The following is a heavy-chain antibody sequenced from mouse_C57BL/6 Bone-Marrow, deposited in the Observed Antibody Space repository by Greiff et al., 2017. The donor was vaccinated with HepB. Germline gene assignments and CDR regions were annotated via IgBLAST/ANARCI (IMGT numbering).Heavy chain of an antibody. D-gene: IGHD2-1*01. J-gene: IGHJ4*01. Sequence: DVHLVESEGGLVQPGSSMKLSCTASGFTFSDYYMAWVRQVPEKGLEWVANINYDGSSTYYLDSLKSRFIISRDNAKNILYLQMSSLKSEDTATYYCARDLGGNCKGAMDYWGQGTSVTVSS. CDR1: GFTFSDYY. CDR3: ARDLGGNCKGAMDY. CDR2: INYDGSST. V-gene: IGHV5-16*01.